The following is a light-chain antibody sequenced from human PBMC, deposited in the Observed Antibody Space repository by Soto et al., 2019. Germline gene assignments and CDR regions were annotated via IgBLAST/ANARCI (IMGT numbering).Light chain of an antibody. CDR1: QSVSSY. CDR2: DAP. V-gene: IGKV3-11*01. Sequence: EIVLTQSPATLSLSPGERATLSCRASQSVSSYLAWYQQKPGQAPRLLIYDAPNRATGIPARFSGSGSGTDFTLTISSLEPEDFAVYYCQQSSNWPLTFGGGTKVDIK. CDR3: QQSSNWPLT. J-gene: IGKJ4*01.